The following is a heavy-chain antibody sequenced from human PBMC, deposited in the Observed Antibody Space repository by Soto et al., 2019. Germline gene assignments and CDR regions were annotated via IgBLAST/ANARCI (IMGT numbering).Heavy chain of an antibody. J-gene: IGHJ4*02. CDR2: IIPNFGAA. Sequence: QVQLVQSGAEVKKPGSSVKVSCKASGGTFSSHAFSWVRQAPGQGLEWMGGIIPNFGAANNAQKFQDRVSVTADESTGPVYMELSSLRSEDTALYCCARGGVRFFDWLLYGMFDSWGQGTLVTVSS. CDR1: GGTFSSHA. CDR3: ARGGVRFFDWLLYGMFDS. V-gene: IGHV1-69*01. D-gene: IGHD3-9*01.